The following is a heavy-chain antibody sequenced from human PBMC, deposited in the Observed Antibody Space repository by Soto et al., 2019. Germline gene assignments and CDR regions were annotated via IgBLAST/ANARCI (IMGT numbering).Heavy chain of an antibody. CDR2: ISTSGSTT. D-gene: IGHD1-1*01. CDR1: GFTFGSYE. J-gene: IGHJ4*02. V-gene: IGHV3-48*03. CDR3: ARENCDY. Sequence: LRLSCAASGFTFGSYEMNWVRQAPGKGLEWVSYISTSGSTTYYADSVKGRLTISRDNAKNSLFLQMNSLRAEDTAVYYCARENCDYWGQGTLVTVSS.